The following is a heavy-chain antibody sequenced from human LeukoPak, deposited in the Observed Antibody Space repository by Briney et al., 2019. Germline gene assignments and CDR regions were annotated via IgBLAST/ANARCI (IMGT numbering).Heavy chain of an antibody. CDR1: GGSISGYH. CDR2: IYTSGST. Sequence: SETLSLTCTVSGGSISGYHWNWIRQPAGKGLEWIGRIYTSGSTDYSPSLKSRVTMSVDRSKNQFSLKLTFVTAADTAVYYCARDFNWNYGGGFDYWGQGMLVTVSS. J-gene: IGHJ4*02. CDR3: ARDFNWNYGGGFDY. D-gene: IGHD1-7*01. V-gene: IGHV4-4*07.